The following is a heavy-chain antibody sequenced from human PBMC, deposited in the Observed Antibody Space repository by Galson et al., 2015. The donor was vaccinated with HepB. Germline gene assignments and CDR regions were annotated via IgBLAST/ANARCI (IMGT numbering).Heavy chain of an antibody. V-gene: IGHV3-74*01. Sequence: SLRLSCAASGFTFSSYWMHWVRQAPGKGLVWVSRINSDGSSTSYADSVKGRFTISRDNSKNTLYLQMNSLRAEDTAVYYCARVRYYYDSSGYYSGDYYFDYWGQGTLVTVSS. CDR2: INSDGSST. D-gene: IGHD3-22*01. J-gene: IGHJ4*02. CDR1: GFTFSSYW. CDR3: ARVRYYYDSSGYYSGDYYFDY.